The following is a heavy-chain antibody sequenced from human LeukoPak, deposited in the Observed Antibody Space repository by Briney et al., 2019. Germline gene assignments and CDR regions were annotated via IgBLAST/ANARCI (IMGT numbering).Heavy chain of an antibody. CDR3: ARDGPRSGYYNGDFDY. Sequence: ASVKVSCKASGYTFTGYYMHWVRQAPGQGLEWMGWINPNSGGTNYAQKFQGRVTTTRDTSISTAYMELSRLRSDDTAVYYCARDGPRSGYYNGDFDYWGQGTLVTVSS. J-gene: IGHJ4*02. D-gene: IGHD3-22*01. CDR2: INPNSGGT. CDR1: GYTFTGYY. V-gene: IGHV1-2*02.